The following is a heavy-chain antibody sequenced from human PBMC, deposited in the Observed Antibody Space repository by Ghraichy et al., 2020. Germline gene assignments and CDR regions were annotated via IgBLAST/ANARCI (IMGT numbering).Heavy chain of an antibody. CDR2: IFWNEDK. Sequence: SGPTQVKPTQTLTLTCSFSGFSLSATGVGVGWIRQPPGKALEWVALIFWNEDKRYTPSLKTRLTISKDTSKNQVVLTVTNVDPLDTATYYCAHTKGFFDYWGQGTLVTVTS. CDR1: GFSLSATGVG. J-gene: IGHJ4*02. V-gene: IGHV2-5*01. CDR3: AHTKGFFDY. D-gene: IGHD2-15*01.